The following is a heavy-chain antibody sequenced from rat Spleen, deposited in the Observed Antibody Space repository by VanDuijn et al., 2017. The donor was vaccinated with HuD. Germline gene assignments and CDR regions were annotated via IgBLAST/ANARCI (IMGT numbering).Heavy chain of an antibody. Sequence: EVQLVESGGGLVQPGRSLKLSCAASGFTFSDYDMAWVRQAPTKGLEWVASINTSGGSTYYRDSVKGRFTVSRDNAKSTLYLQMDSLRSEDTATYYCARQGNWAHWFPYWGQGTLVTVSS. CDR3: ARQGNWAHWFPY. D-gene: IGHD4-6*01. CDR2: INTSGGST. J-gene: IGHJ3*01. V-gene: IGHV5-25*01. CDR1: GFTFSDYD.